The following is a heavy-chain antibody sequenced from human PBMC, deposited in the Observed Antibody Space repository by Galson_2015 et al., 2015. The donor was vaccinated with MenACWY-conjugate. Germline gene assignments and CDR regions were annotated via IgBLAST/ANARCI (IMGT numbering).Heavy chain of an antibody. V-gene: IGHV3-21*01. Sequence: LRLSCAASGFTFNTYTMNWVRQAPGEGLEWVSSITSGGDYIYYADSVKGRFTVSRDNAENSLYLQMNSLRPEDTAVYYCAREDLAWAFGLDYWGQGTLVTVSS. CDR1: GFTFNTYT. D-gene: IGHD2/OR15-2a*01. CDR2: ITSGGDYI. J-gene: IGHJ4*02. CDR3: AREDLAWAFGLDY.